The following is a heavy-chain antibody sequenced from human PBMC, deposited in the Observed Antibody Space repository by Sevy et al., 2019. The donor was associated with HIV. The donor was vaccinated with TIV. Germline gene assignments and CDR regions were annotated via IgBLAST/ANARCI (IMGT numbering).Heavy chain of an antibody. D-gene: IGHD4-17*01. CDR3: ARDPTVTTVRYFDY. V-gene: IGHV3-30-3*01. Sequence: GGSLRLSCAASGFTFSSYAMHWVRQAPGKGLEWVAVISYDGSNKYYADSVKGRFTISRDNSKNTLYLQMNSLRAEDTDVYYCARDPTVTTVRYFDYWGQGTLVTVSS. J-gene: IGHJ4*02. CDR1: GFTFSSYA. CDR2: ISYDGSNK.